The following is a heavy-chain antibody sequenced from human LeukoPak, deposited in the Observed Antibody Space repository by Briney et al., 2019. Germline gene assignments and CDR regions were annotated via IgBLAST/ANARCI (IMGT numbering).Heavy chain of an antibody. CDR3: AKGSSSGYAYYFDF. J-gene: IGHJ4*02. Sequence: AGSLRLSCAASGFTFSSYAMTWVRQAPGKGLECVSTISGRGGSTYYADSVKGRFTISRDNSKNTLYLQMNSLRAEDTAVYYCAKGSSSGYAYYFDFWGQGTLVTVSS. V-gene: IGHV3-23*01. D-gene: IGHD3-22*01. CDR1: GFTFSSYA. CDR2: ISGRGGST.